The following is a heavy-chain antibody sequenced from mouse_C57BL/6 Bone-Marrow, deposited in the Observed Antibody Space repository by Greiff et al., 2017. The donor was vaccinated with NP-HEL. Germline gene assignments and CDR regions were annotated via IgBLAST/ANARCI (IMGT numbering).Heavy chain of an antibody. Sequence: QVQLKQSGAELVRPGASVTLSCKASGYTFTDYEMHWVKQTPVHGLEWIGAIDPETGGTAYNQKFKGKAILTADKSSSTAYMELRRLTSEDSAVYYCTRTITTVVATHAMDYWGQGTSVTVSS. CDR2: IDPETGGT. CDR3: TRTITTVVATHAMDY. J-gene: IGHJ4*01. D-gene: IGHD1-1*01. CDR1: GYTFTDYE. V-gene: IGHV1-15*01.